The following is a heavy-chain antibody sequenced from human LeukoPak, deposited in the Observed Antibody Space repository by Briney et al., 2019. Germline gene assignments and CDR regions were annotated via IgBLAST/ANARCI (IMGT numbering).Heavy chain of an antibody. CDR1: GYGFNSYW. CDR2: IYPGDSDT. CDR3: ARHSPILGEGWYAY. Sequence: PGESLKISCKGSGYGFNSYWIGWVRQMPGKGLEWMGIIYPGDSDTRYSPSFHGQVTISVDKSISTAYLQRSSLTASDTAIYYCARHSPILGEGWYAYWGQGTLVTVSS. D-gene: IGHD3-10*01. V-gene: IGHV5-51*01. J-gene: IGHJ4*02.